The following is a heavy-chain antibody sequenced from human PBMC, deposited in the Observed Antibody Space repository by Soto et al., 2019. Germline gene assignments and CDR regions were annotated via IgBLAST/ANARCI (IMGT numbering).Heavy chain of an antibody. Sequence: EVQLVESGGGLVQPGGSLRLSCSASGFTFSTYWMNWVRQAPGVGLEEVAMINPDGSAKFYVDSVKGRVTISRDNAKNPLFLQMNGLRAEDTAIYYCARDPGWGAFDPWGQGTLVTVSS. J-gene: IGHJ5*02. CDR2: INPDGSAK. V-gene: IGHV3-7*03. CDR1: GFTFSTYW. CDR3: ARDPGWGAFDP. D-gene: IGHD3-3*02.